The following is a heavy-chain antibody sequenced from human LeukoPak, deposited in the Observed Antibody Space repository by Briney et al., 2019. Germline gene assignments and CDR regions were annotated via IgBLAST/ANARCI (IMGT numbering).Heavy chain of an antibody. CDR3: ATARNFRFEY. Sequence: GGCLRLSCTTSELTFRSTRMHWVRQAPWKGLMWVSRMNGEGTTIDYADSVRVRSTVSRDYAKNTLFLQMNNLRTEDTALYFCATARNFRFEYWGQGSLVIVSA. V-gene: IGHV3-74*01. D-gene: IGHD1-7*01. CDR1: ELTFRSTR. CDR2: MNGEGTTI. J-gene: IGHJ4*02.